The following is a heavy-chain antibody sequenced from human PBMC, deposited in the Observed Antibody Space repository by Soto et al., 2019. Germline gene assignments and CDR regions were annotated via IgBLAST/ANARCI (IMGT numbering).Heavy chain of an antibody. CDR2: IIPIFGTA. D-gene: IGHD6-25*01. V-gene: IGHV1-69*19. CDR3: ARAGGGYSSGWWAFRENWFDP. CDR1: GGTFSSYA. J-gene: IGHJ5*02. Sequence: QVQLVQSVAEVKKPRSSVKVSCKASGGTFSSYAISWVRQAPGQGLEWMGGIIPIFGTANYAQKFQGRVTITADESASTAYTELGSLRSEDRAVYYCARAGGGYSSGWWAFRENWFDPWGQGTLVSVSS.